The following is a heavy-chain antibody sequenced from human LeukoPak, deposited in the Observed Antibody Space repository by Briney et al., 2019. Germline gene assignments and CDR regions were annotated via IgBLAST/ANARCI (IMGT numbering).Heavy chain of an antibody. Sequence: PSETLSLTCTVSGGSISSYYWSWIRQPPGKGLEWIGYIYYSGSTNYNPSLKSRVTISVDTSKNQFSLKLSSVTAADTAVYYCARAPYYYGSGSYLGSDYWGQGTLVTVSS. J-gene: IGHJ4*02. D-gene: IGHD3-10*01. CDR1: GGSISSYY. CDR2: IYYSGST. CDR3: ARAPYYYGSGSYLGSDY. V-gene: IGHV4-59*01.